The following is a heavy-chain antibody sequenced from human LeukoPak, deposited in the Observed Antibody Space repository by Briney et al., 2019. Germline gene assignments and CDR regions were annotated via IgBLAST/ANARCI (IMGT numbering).Heavy chain of an antibody. J-gene: IGHJ6*04. V-gene: IGHV4-61*01. CDR2: IYYSGST. CDR1: GDSVSGGSYY. Sequence: SETLSLTCTVSGDSVSGGSYYWSWIRQPPGKGLEWIGYIYYSGSTNYNPSLKSRVTISVDTSKNQFSLKLSSVTAADTAVYYCARDYGDYGYYYYGMDVWGKGTTVTVSS. CDR3: ARDYGDYGYYYYGMDV. D-gene: IGHD4-17*01.